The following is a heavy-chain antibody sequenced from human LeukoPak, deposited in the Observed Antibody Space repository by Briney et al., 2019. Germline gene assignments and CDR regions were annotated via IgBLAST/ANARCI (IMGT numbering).Heavy chain of an antibody. V-gene: IGHV1-18*01. J-gene: IGHJ4*02. CDR3: ARGEYYYDSSGKEHDY. D-gene: IGHD3-22*01. Sequence: GASVKVSCKASGYTFTSYGISWVRQAPGQGLEWMGWISAYNGNTNYAQKPQGRVTMTTDTSTSTAYMELRSLRSDDTAVYYCARGEYYYDSSGKEHDYWGQGTLVTVSS. CDR2: ISAYNGNT. CDR1: GYTFTSYG.